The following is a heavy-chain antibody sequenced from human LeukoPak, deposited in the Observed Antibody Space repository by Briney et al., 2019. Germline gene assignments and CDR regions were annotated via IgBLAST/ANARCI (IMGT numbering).Heavy chain of an antibody. CDR3: AKDCSSTSCPTSDY. D-gene: IGHD2-2*01. CDR1: GFTFSSYA. J-gene: IGHJ4*02. CDR2: ISGSGVST. V-gene: IGHV3-23*01. Sequence: PGGSLRLSCAASGFTFSSYAMSWVRQAPGKGLEWVAAISGSGVSTYSADSVKGRFTISRDNSKNTLYLQMSSLRAEDTAIHYCAKDCSSTSCPTSDYWGQGTLVTVSS.